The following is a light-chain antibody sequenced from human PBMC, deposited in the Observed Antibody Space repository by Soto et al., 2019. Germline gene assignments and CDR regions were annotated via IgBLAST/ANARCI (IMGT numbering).Light chain of an antibody. Sequence: DIQMTQSPSSVSASVGDRVTITCRASQGISSWLAWYQQKPGKAPKLLIYAPSSLQSGGPSRFSGSGAGTELTLAISSLQPDEFASYYYQQGNSFPLTFGGVTVVEI. CDR3: QQGNSFPLT. CDR1: QGISSW. CDR2: APS. V-gene: IGKV1-12*01. J-gene: IGKJ4*01.